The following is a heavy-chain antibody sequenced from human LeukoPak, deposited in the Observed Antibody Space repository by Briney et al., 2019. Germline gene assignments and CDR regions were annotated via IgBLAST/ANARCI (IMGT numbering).Heavy chain of an antibody. J-gene: IGHJ4*02. CDR2: IKQDGSEK. CDR3: ATSRTLDH. Sequence: GGSLRLSCAAPGFTFSSYWMNWGRQAPGKGLEWVANIKQDGSEKNYVDSVKGGFTISRDNAKSSLYLQMNSLRGEDTAVYYCATSRTLDHSGQGTLVTVSS. V-gene: IGHV3-7*05. CDR1: GFTFSSYW.